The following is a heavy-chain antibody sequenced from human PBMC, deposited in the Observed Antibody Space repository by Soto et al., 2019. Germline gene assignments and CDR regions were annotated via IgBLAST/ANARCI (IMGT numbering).Heavy chain of an antibody. V-gene: IGHV1-69*01. J-gene: IGHJ4*02. CDR2: IIPIFGTA. Sequence: QVQLVQSGAEVKKPGSSVKVSCKASGGTFRSYAISWVRQAPGQGLEWMGGIIPIFGTAHYAQKFQSRVTITADEYTSRAYMELSSLRSEDRGVYYCARGELAYSMGWYYFDYWGQGSLVTVSS. CDR3: ARGELAYSMGWYYFDY. D-gene: IGHD6-19*01. CDR1: GGTFRSYA.